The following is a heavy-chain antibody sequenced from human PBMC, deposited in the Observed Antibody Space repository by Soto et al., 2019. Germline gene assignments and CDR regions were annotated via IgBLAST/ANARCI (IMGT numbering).Heavy chain of an antibody. CDR3: ARGYGSGRYYNTSSPNWFDP. CDR2: INPSGGST. Sequence: QVQLVQSGAEVKKPGASVKVSCKASGYTFTSYYMHWVRQAPGQGLEWMGIINPSGGSTSYAQKFQGRVTMTRETSTNTVYLELSSLRSEDTALYYCARGYGSGRYYNTSSPNWFDPWGQGTLVTVSS. V-gene: IGHV1-46*01. J-gene: IGHJ5*02. CDR1: GYTFTSYY. D-gene: IGHD1-26*01.